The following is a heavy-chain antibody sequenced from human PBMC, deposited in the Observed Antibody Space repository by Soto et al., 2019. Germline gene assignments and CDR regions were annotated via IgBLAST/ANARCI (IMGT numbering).Heavy chain of an antibody. CDR2: MSSSGNVI. CDR3: ARDGDYYESGGYFLRDAFDI. D-gene: IGHD3-22*01. Sequence: QVQLVEPGGDLVKPGGSLRLSCAASGFTFSDYYMSWIRQAPGKGLEWLSYMSSSGNVISYADSVKGRFTISRDNAKNSLYLQMSSLRAEDTAIYYCARDGDYYESGGYFLRDAFDIWGQGTVVVVSS. V-gene: IGHV3-11*01. CDR1: GFTFSDYY. J-gene: IGHJ3*02.